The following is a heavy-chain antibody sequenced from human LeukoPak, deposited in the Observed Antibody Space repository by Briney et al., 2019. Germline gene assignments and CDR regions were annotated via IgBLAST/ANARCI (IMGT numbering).Heavy chain of an antibody. CDR2: LYYSGST. J-gene: IGHJ2*01. D-gene: IGHD5-24*01. CDR1: GGSLSNFY. CDR3: ARERWMAIIIRNWYFDL. Sequence: SETLSLTCNVSGGSLSNFYWNWIRQPPGKGLEWIGYLYYSGSTSYNPSLKSRVTISADTSKNHVSLKLSSVTAADTAVYYCARERWMAIIIRNWYFDLWGRGTLVTVSS. V-gene: IGHV4-59*01.